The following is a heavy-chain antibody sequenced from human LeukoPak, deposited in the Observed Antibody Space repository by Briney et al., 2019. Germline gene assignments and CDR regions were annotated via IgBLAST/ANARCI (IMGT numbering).Heavy chain of an antibody. CDR3: ARCPRRFGELYHFDY. J-gene: IGHJ4*02. V-gene: IGHV5-51*01. CDR2: IYPGDSDT. D-gene: IGHD3-10*01. CDR1: GYCFTSYW. Sequence: GESLRISRKGSGYCFTSYWIGWVRQMPGKGLEWMGIIYPGDSDTSYSPSFRGQVTISADKSLSTAYLQWCSSKAPSTRMYCCARCPRRFGELYHFDYWGQGTLVTVSS.